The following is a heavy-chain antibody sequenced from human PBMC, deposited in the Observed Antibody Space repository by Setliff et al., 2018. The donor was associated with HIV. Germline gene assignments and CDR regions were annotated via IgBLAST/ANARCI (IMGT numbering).Heavy chain of an antibody. D-gene: IGHD2-8*01. V-gene: IGHV4-39*01. J-gene: IGHJ4*02. Sequence: SETLSLTRIVYGASISNSNSYWGWIRQPPGKRLEWLGSIYDSGSTSYNPSLSGRLTISVDTSKNQVSLKLSSVTAADTAVYYCASGPYCSNGVCRDWVWFFDYWGQGKVVTVSS. CDR3: ASGPYCSNGVCRDWVWFFDY. CDR2: IYDSGST. CDR1: GASISNSNSY.